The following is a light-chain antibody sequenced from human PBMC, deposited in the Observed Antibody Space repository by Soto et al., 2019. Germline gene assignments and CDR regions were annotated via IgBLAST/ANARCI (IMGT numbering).Light chain of an antibody. CDR1: QSVSSY. J-gene: IGKJ1*01. Sequence: EIVLTQSPATLSLSPGERATLSCRASQSVSSYLAWYQQKPGQAPRLLIYDAFNRATGIPARFSGSGSGTDFTLTISSLEPEDFAVYYCQQRGTFGQGTKVDIK. CDR2: DAF. CDR3: QQRGT. V-gene: IGKV3-11*01.